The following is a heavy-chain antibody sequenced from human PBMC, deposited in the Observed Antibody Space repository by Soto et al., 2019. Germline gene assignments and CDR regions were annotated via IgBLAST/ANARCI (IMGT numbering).Heavy chain of an antibody. CDR3: ARDRDTAMGYGMDV. D-gene: IGHD5-18*01. Sequence: EVQLVESGGGLDQPGGSLRLSCAASGFTVSSNYMSWVRQAPGKGLEWVSVIYSGGSTYYADSVKGRFTISRDNSKNTLYLQMNSLRAEDTAVYYCARDRDTAMGYGMDVWGQGTTVTVSS. CDR1: GFTVSSNY. CDR2: IYSGGST. V-gene: IGHV3-66*01. J-gene: IGHJ6*02.